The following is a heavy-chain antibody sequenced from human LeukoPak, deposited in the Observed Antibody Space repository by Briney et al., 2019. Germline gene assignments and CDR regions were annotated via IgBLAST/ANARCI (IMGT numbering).Heavy chain of an antibody. CDR1: GYTFTNYW. J-gene: IGHJ6*03. Sequence: GESLKISCKGSGYTFTNYWIGWVRQMPGKGLEWIGIIYPDDSDTKYSPSFQGQVTMSADKSTSTAYLQWSSLKASDTAMYYCARHSSRTRDRSGYYDGSSPYYMDVWGKGSTVTVSS. CDR3: ARHSSRTRDRSGYYDGSSPYYMDV. CDR2: IYPDDSDT. V-gene: IGHV5-51*01. D-gene: IGHD3-3*01.